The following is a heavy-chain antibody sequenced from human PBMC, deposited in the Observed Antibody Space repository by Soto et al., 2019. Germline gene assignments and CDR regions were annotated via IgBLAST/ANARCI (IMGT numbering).Heavy chain of an antibody. CDR2: ISAYNGKT. CDR3: DRALAAGNCDY. V-gene: IGHV1-18*01. J-gene: IGHJ4*02. CDR1: GYTFTSYG. Sequence: QVQLVQSGAEAKKPGASVKVSCKASGYTFTSYGISWGRQAPGQGLEWMGWISAYNGKTKHAQKHQGRVTMTTDTSRSTAYTELRSLTPDGTAVYCCDRALAAGNCDYWGPGTLFTVSS. D-gene: IGHD6-13*01.